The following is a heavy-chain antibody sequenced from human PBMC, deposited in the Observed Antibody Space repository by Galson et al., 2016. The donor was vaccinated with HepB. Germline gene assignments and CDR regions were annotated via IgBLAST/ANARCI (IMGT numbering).Heavy chain of an antibody. D-gene: IGHD3-10*01. CDR2: ISYDGSYE. J-gene: IGHJ4*02. Sequence: SLRLSCAASGFTFSSYAMHWARQAPGKGLEWVAVISYDGSYESYAGAVKGRFTISRDNFKNTLYLHLNSLRAEETAVYYCARAVHGSGSYWDKWGQGTLVAVSS. CDR1: GFTFSSYA. CDR3: ARAVHGSGSYWDK. V-gene: IGHV3-30*04.